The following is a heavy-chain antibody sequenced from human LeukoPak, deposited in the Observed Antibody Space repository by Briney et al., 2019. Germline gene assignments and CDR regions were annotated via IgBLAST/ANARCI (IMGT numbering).Heavy chain of an antibody. D-gene: IGHD2-2*01. CDR3: ARHHCSSTSCYVTGSDAFDI. CDR2: IYTSGST. V-gene: IGHV4-4*09. Sequence: SETLSLTCTVSGGSISSYYWSWIRQPPGKGLEWIGYIYTSGSTNYNPSHKSRVTISVDTSKNQFSLKLSSVTAADTAVYYCARHHCSSTSCYVTGSDAFDIWGQGTMVTVSS. CDR1: GGSISSYY. J-gene: IGHJ3*02.